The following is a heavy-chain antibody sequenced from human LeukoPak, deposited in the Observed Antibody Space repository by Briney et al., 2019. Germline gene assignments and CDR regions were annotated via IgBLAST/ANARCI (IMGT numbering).Heavy chain of an antibody. V-gene: IGHV3-21*04. J-gene: IGHJ4*02. D-gene: IGHD3-22*01. CDR3: ARHYYDSSGPNFDY. CDR1: GFTFSTSS. CDR2: ISSSSSYI. Sequence: GGSLRLSCAASGFTFSTSSMNWVRQAPGKGLEWVSSISSSSSYIYYADSVKGRFTISRDNSKNTLYLQMNSLRAEDTAVYYCARHYYDSSGPNFDYWGQGTQVTVSS.